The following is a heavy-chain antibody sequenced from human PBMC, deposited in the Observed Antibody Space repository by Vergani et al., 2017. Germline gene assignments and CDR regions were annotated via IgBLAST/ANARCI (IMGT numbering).Heavy chain of an antibody. CDR2: IYYSGST. J-gene: IGHJ6*02. V-gene: IGHV4-59*01. D-gene: IGHD6-13*01. CDR3: ARGYSSSWYANYYGMDV. CDR1: GGSISSYY. Sequence: QVQLQESGPGLVKPSQTLSLTCTVSGGSISSYYWSWIRQPPGKGLEWTGYIYYSGSTNYKPSLKSRVTISVDTSKNQFSRKLSSATAADTAVYYCARGYSSSWYANYYGMDVWGQGTTVTVAS.